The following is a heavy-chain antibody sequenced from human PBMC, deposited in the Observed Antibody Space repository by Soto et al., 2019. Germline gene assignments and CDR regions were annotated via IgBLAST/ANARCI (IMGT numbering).Heavy chain of an antibody. D-gene: IGHD3-16*01. CDR1: GGTFSSYA. V-gene: IGHV1-69*12. J-gene: IGHJ6*02. CDR3: ARIYGGGSYYYYGMDV. CDR2: IIPIFGTT. Sequence: QVQLVQSGAEVKKPGSSVKVSCKASGGTFSSYALSWVRLAPGQGLEWMGGIIPIFGTTNYAQKFQGRVTMTADGSTGTAYMDMSSLRSDDTAVYYCARIYGGGSYYYYGMDVWGQGTTVTVSS.